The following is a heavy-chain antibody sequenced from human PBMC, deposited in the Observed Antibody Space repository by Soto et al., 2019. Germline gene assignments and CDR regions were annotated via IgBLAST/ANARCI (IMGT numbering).Heavy chain of an antibody. V-gene: IGHV1-2*04. D-gene: IGHD6-13*01. CDR3: ARDDYSSSSALGY. J-gene: IGHJ4*02. CDR2: INPNSGGT. Sequence: ASVKVSCKASGYTFTGYYMHWVRQAPGQGLEWMGWINPNSGGTNYAQKFQGWVTMTRDTSISTAYMELSRLRSDDTAVYYCARDDYSSSSALGYWGQGXLVTVYS. CDR1: GYTFTGYY.